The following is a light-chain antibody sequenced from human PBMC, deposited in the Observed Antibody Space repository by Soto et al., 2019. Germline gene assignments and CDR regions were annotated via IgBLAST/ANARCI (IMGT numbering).Light chain of an antibody. CDR1: SSDVGGYTY. Sequence: QSALTQPPSSSGSPGQSVTISCTGTSSDVGGYTYVSWYQQHPVKAPKLMIYEVTKRPSGVPDPVTGSKSGNTASLTVSGLQGEDESYSYCSSYAGSNNLVFGGGTKLTVL. V-gene: IGLV2-8*01. J-gene: IGLJ2*01. CDR2: EVT. CDR3: SSYAGSNNLV.